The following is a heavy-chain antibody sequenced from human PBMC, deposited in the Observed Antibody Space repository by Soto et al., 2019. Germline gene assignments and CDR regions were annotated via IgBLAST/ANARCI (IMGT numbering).Heavy chain of an antibody. J-gene: IGHJ4*02. CDR3: AKGTTAINVGRFDY. D-gene: IGHD1-7*01. Sequence: EVQLVESGGGLVQPGRSLRLSCAASGFTFDDYAMHWVRQAPGKGLEWVSSISWNSRFIYYADSVKGRFTISRDNAKNSLYLQMNSLRTEDTALYYCAKGTTAINVGRFDYWGQGTLVTVSS. CDR1: GFTFDDYA. CDR2: ISWNSRFI. V-gene: IGHV3-9*01.